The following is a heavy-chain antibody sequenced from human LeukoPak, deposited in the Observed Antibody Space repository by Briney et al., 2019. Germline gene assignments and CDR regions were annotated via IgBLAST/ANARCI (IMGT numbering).Heavy chain of an antibody. J-gene: IGHJ3*02. CDR3: ARGRWLPNAFDI. D-gene: IGHD5-24*01. Sequence: SETLSLTCTVSGDFINSYYRNWLRQPPGKGLEWLGYIYYSGRTDYNPSLKSRVTISVDTSKHQFSMKLKSVTAADTAVYFCARGRWLPNAFDIWGQGTMVTV. CDR1: GDFINSYY. CDR2: IYYSGRT. V-gene: IGHV4-59*01.